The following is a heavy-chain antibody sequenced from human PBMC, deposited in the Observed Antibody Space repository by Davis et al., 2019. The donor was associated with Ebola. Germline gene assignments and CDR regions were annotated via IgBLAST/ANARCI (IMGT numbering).Heavy chain of an antibody. D-gene: IGHD2-15*01. V-gene: IGHV3-7*01. Sequence: GESLKISCTASGFTFGDYAMSWVRQAPGKGLEWVANIKQDGSEKYYVDSVKGRFTISRDNAKNSLYLQMNSLRAEDTAVYYCASFTSLYCSGGSCYSHAFDIWGQGTMVTVSS. CDR2: IKQDGSEK. J-gene: IGHJ3*02. CDR1: GFTFGDYA. CDR3: ASFTSLYCSGGSCYSHAFDI.